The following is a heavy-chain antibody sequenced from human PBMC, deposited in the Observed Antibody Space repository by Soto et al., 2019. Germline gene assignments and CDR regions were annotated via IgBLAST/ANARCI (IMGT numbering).Heavy chain of an antibody. J-gene: IGHJ5*02. D-gene: IGHD3-22*01. Sequence: SETLSLTCTVSGGSISSGGYYWSWIRQHPGKGLEWIGYIYYSGSTYYNPSLKSRVTISVDTSKNQFSLKLSSVTAADTAVYYCAKFSYHDSSGYYFYWFDPWGQGALVTVPQ. CDR3: AKFSYHDSSGYYFYWFDP. CDR1: GGSISSGGYY. CDR2: IYYSGST. V-gene: IGHV4-31*03.